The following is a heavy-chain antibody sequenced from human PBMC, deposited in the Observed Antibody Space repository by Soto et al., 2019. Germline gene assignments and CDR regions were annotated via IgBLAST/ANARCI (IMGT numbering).Heavy chain of an antibody. CDR3: ATTSGDYYRVHFDY. CDR1: GYTLTESS. V-gene: IGHV1-24*01. D-gene: IGHD4-17*01. Sequence: ASVKVSCKVSGYTLTESSIHWVRQAPGKGPEWMGGLDPEDGEMIYAQKFLGRVTMTEDTSSDTAYMELSSLRSEDTAVYYCATTSGDYYRVHFDYWGQGSLVTVSS. CDR2: LDPEDGEM. J-gene: IGHJ4*02.